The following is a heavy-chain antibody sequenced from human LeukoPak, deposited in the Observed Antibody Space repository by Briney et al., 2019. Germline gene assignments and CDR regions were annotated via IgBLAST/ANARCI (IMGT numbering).Heavy chain of an antibody. J-gene: IGHJ5*02. CDR3: ARPYYYDSRIDP. CDR1: GGSFSGYY. CDR2: INHSGST. Sequence: SETLSLTCAVYGGSFSGYYWSWIRQPPGKGLEWIGEINHSGSTNYNPSLKSRVTISVDTSKNQFSLKLSSVTAADTAVYYCARPYYYDSRIDPWGQGILVTVSS. V-gene: IGHV4-34*01. D-gene: IGHD3-22*01.